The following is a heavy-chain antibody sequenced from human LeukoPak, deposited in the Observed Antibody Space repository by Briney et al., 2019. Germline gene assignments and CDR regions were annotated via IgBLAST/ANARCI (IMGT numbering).Heavy chain of an antibody. CDR3: AKDTSSGSYYGRFDY. Sequence: SLRLSCAASGFTFDDYAMHWVRQAPGKGLEWVSGISWNSGSTAYADSVKGRFTISRDNAKNSLYLQMNSLRVEDTAFYYCAKDTSSGSYYGRFDYWGQGTLVTVSS. V-gene: IGHV3-9*01. D-gene: IGHD1-26*01. CDR2: ISWNSGST. CDR1: GFTFDDYA. J-gene: IGHJ4*02.